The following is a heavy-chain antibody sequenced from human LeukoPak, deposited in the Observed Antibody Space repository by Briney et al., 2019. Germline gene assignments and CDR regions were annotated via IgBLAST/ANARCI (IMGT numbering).Heavy chain of an antibody. V-gene: IGHV3-53*01. D-gene: IGHD3-22*01. Sequence: GGSLRLSCAASGFTVSSNYMSWVRQAPGKGLEWVSVIYSGGSTYYADSVKGRFTISGDYSKNTLNLQMNSLRAEDTAVYYCAKSGRAFDTSGYYWFPNGGQGILVTVSS. CDR1: GFTVSSNY. CDR2: IYSGGST. J-gene: IGHJ4*02. CDR3: AKSGRAFDTSGYYWFPN.